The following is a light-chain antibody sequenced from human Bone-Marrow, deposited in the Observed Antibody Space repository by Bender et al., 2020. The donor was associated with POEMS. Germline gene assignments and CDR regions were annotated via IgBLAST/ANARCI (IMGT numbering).Light chain of an antibody. J-gene: IGLJ2*01. CDR3: QVWDSSSDHVL. CDR1: ALTKQY. Sequence: SYELTQPPSVSVSPGQTATIPCSGDALTKQYTFWYQQKPGQAPVLVVHDDSDRPSGIPGRFSGSNFGNTATLTITRVEAGDEADYYCQVWDSSSDHVLFGGGTELTVL. CDR2: DDS. V-gene: IGLV3-21*02.